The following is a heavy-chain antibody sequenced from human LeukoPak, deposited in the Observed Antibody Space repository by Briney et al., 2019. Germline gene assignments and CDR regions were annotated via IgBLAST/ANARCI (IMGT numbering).Heavy chain of an antibody. CDR2: ISPYNGNT. V-gene: IGHV1-18*04. CDR3: SREGEGEDGTGHHNWYFDL. D-gene: IGHD2-8*02. Sequence: APVKVSCKASGYTFTGYYMHWVRQAPGQGLEWMGWISPYNGNTKYDQKVQGRVTMTTDTSTSTAYLELRSLRSDDTAMYYCSREGEGEDGTGHHNWYFDLWGRGTLVTVSS. J-gene: IGHJ2*01. CDR1: GYTFTGYY.